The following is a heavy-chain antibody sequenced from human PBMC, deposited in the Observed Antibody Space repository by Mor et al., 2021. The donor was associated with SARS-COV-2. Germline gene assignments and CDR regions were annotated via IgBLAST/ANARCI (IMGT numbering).Heavy chain of an antibody. CDR3: ARYMGSSSEAFDI. D-gene: IGHD6-6*01. Sequence: NPSIKSRVTISYDTSKSQFSLKLTSVNPEDPAVYYCARYMGSSSEAFDIWGQGTLVTVSS. J-gene: IGHJ3*02. V-gene: IGHV4-59*01.